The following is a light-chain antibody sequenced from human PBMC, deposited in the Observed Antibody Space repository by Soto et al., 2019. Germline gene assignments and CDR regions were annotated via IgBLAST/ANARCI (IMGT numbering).Light chain of an antibody. J-gene: IGKJ1*01. Sequence: ETVLTQSPGTLSLSPGERATLSCRASQTVSNRYVAWYQHKPGQAPRVLIYAASNRTPGIPDRFSGSGSGTEFTLTISRLEPEDFAVYYCQRYGGFGQGTKVDIK. V-gene: IGKV3-20*01. CDR2: AAS. CDR1: QTVSNRY. CDR3: QRYGG.